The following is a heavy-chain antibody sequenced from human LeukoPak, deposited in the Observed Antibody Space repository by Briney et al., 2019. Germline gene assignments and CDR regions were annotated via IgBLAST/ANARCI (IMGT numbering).Heavy chain of an antibody. CDR1: GFTVSSNY. D-gene: IGHD3-22*01. J-gene: IGHJ1*01. Sequence: PGGSLRLSCAASGFTVSSNYMSWVRQAPGKGLEWVSVIYSGGSTYYADSVKGRFTISRDNSRNTLYLQMNSLRAEDTAVYYCARDRLLYYYDSGPTGHFQHWGQGTLVTV. V-gene: IGHV3-66*01. CDR2: IYSGGST. CDR3: ARDRLLYYYDSGPTGHFQH.